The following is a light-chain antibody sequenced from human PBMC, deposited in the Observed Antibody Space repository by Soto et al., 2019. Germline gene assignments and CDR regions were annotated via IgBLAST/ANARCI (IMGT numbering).Light chain of an antibody. Sequence: RMTQSPSSLSASVGDRGTITCRASQSISRYLNWYQQKPGKAPKFLIYAASSLQSGVPSRFSGSGSGTDFTLTITSLQPEDFASYYGQQSYSTPLTFGGGTRVEIK. V-gene: IGKV1-39*01. CDR1: QSISRY. CDR3: QQSYSTPLT. J-gene: IGKJ4*01. CDR2: AAS.